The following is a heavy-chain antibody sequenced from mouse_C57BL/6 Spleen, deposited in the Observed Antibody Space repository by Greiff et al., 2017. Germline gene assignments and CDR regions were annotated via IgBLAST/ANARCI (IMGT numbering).Heavy chain of an antibody. Sequence: QVQLQQSGPELVKPGASVKISCKASGYAFSSSWMNWVKQRPGKGLEWIGRIYPGDGDTNYNGKFKGKATLTADKSSSTAYMQLSSLTSEDSAVYFCARERGLYDYDADYAMDYWGQGTSVTVSS. J-gene: IGHJ4*01. CDR2: IYPGDGDT. V-gene: IGHV1-82*01. CDR3: ARERGLYDYDADYAMDY. CDR1: GYAFSSSW. D-gene: IGHD2-4*01.